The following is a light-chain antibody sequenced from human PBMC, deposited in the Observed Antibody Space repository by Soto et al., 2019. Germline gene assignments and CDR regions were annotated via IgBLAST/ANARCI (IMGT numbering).Light chain of an antibody. CDR1: QSVKSS. Sequence: EIMMTQSPATLSVSPGERATLSCRASQSVKSSLAWYQQKPGQAPRLLIYGASTRATGIPARFSGSGSGTEFTLTIDSLQSEDFAVYYCQQYNNWPRTFGQGSKV. CDR3: QQYNNWPRT. J-gene: IGKJ1*01. CDR2: GAS. V-gene: IGKV3-15*01.